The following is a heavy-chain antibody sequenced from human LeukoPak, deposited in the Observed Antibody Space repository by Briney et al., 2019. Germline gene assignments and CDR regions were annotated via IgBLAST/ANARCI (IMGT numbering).Heavy chain of an antibody. V-gene: IGHV3-11*04. D-gene: IGHD6-6*01. CDR2: ISNTGSTI. J-gene: IGHJ4*02. CDR3: AREGSRSSFYFDY. Sequence: GGSLRLSCAASEFTFSDFHMNWIRQAPGKGLEWISHISNTGSTIYYADSVKGRFTIPRDNAKNSLYLQVKSLRVEDTGVYYCAREGSRSSFYFDYWGQGTLVTVSS. CDR1: EFTFSDFH.